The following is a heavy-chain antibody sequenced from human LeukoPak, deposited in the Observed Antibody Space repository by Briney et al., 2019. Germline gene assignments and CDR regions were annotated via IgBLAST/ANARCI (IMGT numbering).Heavy chain of an antibody. V-gene: IGHV3-7*05. Sequence: GGSLRLSCAASGFTFSSYWMSWVRQAPGKGLEWVANIKQDGSEKYYVDSVKGRFTISRDNAKSSLYLQMNSLRAEDTAIYFCARYNSVWFVDYWGQGTLVTVSS. CDR3: ARYNSVWFVDY. CDR1: GFTFSSYW. CDR2: IKQDGSEK. J-gene: IGHJ4*02. D-gene: IGHD6-19*01.